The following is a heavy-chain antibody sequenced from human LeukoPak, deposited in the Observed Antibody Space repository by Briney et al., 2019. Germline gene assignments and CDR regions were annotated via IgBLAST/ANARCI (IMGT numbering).Heavy chain of an antibody. CDR2: IIPIFGTA. J-gene: IGHJ4*02. D-gene: IGHD3-22*01. Sequence: GASVKVSCKASGGTFSSYAISWVRQAPGQGLEWMGGIIPIFGTANYAQKFQGRVTITADESTSTAYMELSSLRSEDTAMYYCARTTYYYDNSVYYRFVNFDYWGQGTLVTVSS. CDR3: ARTTYYYDNSVYYRFVNFDY. V-gene: IGHV1-69*13. CDR1: GGTFSSYA.